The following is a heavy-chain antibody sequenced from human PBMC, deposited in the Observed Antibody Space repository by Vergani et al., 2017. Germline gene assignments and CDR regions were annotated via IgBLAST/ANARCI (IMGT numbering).Heavy chain of an antibody. CDR3: VRDSWRSDLRGVYWFDT. CDR1: GASSSSEVTY. D-gene: IGHD3-10*01. CDR2: IHASGTK. J-gene: IGHJ5*02. V-gene: IGHV4-61*02. Sequence: QVQLQESGPGLVKPSETLSLTCSVSGASSSSEVTYWSWIRQPAGKGLEWIGRIHASGTKNYNPSLRSRVTLSVDTSKNQLSLKMISMTAADTAVYYCVRDSWRSDLRGVYWFDTWGQGTLVSVSS.